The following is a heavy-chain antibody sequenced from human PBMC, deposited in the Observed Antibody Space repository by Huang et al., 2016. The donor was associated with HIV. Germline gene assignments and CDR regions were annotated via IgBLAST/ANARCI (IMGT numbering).Heavy chain of an antibody. CDR3: TRQLTLLYWLLGMDV. CDR1: GASFTGNY. Sequence: QVQLRQWGAGLLKPSETLTLTCAVSGASFTGNYWTWIRQTPGKGLEWIGEVNDSGATIYNPSLESRVTISIDRPNNQFSLRLSSMTAADTAVYYCTRQLTLLYWLLGMDVWGQGTTVIVSS. J-gene: IGHJ6*02. CDR2: VNDSGAT. D-gene: IGHD3-3*01. V-gene: IGHV4-34*01.